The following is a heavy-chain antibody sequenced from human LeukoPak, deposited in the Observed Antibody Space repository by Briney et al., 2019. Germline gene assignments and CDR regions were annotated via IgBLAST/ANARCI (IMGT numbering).Heavy chain of an antibody. Sequence: PGGSLRLSCAASGFTFSSYAMSWVRQAPGKGLEWVSAISGSGGSTYYADSVKGRFTISKDNSKNTLYLQMNSLRAEDTAVYYCAKDQSSYGPILVFDYWGQGTLVTVSS. CDR3: AKDQSSYGPILVFDY. CDR1: GFTFSSYA. D-gene: IGHD5-18*01. J-gene: IGHJ4*02. CDR2: ISGSGGST. V-gene: IGHV3-23*01.